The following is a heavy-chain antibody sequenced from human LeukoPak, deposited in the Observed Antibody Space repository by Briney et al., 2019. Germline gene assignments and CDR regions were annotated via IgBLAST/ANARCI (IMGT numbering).Heavy chain of an antibody. D-gene: IGHD5-24*01. CDR3: ARVGMVSYYMDV. CDR2: IKQDGSEK. CDR1: GFTFSDHY. J-gene: IGHJ6*03. Sequence: GGSLRLSCAASGFTFSDHYMDWVRQAPGKGLEWVANIKQDGSEKYYVDSVKGRFTISRDNAKNSLYLQMNSLRAEDTAVYYCARVGMVSYYMDVWGKGTTVTVSS. V-gene: IGHV3-7*01.